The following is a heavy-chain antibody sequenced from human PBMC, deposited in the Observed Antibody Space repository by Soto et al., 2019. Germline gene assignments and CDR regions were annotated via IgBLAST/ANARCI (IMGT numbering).Heavy chain of an antibody. CDR1: GYSISSGYY. V-gene: IGHV4-38-2*02. Sequence: KPSETLSLTCAVSGYSISSGYYWGWIRQPPGKGLEWIGSIYHSGSTYYNPSLKSRVTISVDTSKNQFSLKLSSVTAADTAVYYCAREIGHGANTASPMDVWGQGTTVTVSS. J-gene: IGHJ6*02. CDR3: AREIGHGANTASPMDV. D-gene: IGHD2-2*01. CDR2: IYHSGST.